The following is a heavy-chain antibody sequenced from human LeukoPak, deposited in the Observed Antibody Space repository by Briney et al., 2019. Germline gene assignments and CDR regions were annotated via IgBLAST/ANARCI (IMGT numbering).Heavy chain of an antibody. D-gene: IGHD2-21*02. V-gene: IGHV4-59*08. CDR3: ARHETDNWFDS. CDR2: VHYSGST. CDR1: GGSLRSHY. J-gene: IGHJ5*01. Sequence: PSETLSLTCSVSGGSLRSHYWSWIRQPPGTGLEWIGYVHYSGSTNYNPSLNSRVTISVDTAKNKFYLKLSSVTAADTAVYYCARHETDNWFDSWGQGTLVTVSS.